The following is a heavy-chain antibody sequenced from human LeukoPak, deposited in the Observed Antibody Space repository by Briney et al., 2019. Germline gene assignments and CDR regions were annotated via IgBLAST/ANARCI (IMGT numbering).Heavy chain of an antibody. Sequence: GASVKASCKASGDTFASGHVFRAYYMHWVRQAPGQGLEWMGGINPHSGATLYAQMFQGRVSMTRDTSINTAYMELNRLTSDDRAVYFCARETYGPGIKSVEYWGQGSLVTVSS. J-gene: IGHJ4*02. V-gene: IGHV1-2*02. CDR1: GDTFASGHVFRAYY. CDR2: INPHSGAT. D-gene: IGHD3-10*01. CDR3: ARETYGPGIKSVEY.